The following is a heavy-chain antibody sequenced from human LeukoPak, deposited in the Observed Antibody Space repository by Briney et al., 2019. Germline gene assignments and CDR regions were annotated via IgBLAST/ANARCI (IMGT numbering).Heavy chain of an antibody. CDR2: IKNDGSEE. CDR1: GFTFSSYR. D-gene: IGHD3-10*01. CDR3: ARAIRGSAVDTGDR. J-gene: IGHJ4*02. V-gene: IGHV3-7*01. Sequence: GGSLRLSCAASGFTFSSYRMRWVRQAPGKGLEGVANIKNDGSEEYYVDSVKGRFTISRDNAKNSLFLQMNSLTVEDTAVYYCARAIRGSAVDTGDRWGQGTLVTVSS.